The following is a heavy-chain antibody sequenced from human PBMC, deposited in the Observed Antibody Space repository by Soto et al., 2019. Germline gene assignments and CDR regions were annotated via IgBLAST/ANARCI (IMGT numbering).Heavy chain of an antibody. CDR2: IYYSGST. V-gene: IGHV4-39*01. CDR3: ARHSYYYGSTYGCWLDP. D-gene: IGHD3-10*01. CDR1: GGSISSSSYC. Sequence: SETLSLTCTVSGGSISSSSYCWGWIRQPPGKGLEWIGSIYYSGSTYYNPSLKSRVTISVDTSKNQFSLKLSSVTAADTAVYYCARHSYYYGSTYGCWLDPWGQGTLVTVSS. J-gene: IGHJ5*02.